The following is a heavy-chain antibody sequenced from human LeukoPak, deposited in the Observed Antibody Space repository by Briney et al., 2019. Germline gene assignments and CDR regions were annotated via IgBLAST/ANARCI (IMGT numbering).Heavy chain of an antibody. CDR3: AKVRPFTPIAVVPEYFDY. CDR2: ISGNGGST. CDR1: GFTFSDYA. D-gene: IGHD3-22*01. V-gene: IGHV3-23*01. Sequence: GGPLRLSCAASGFTFSDYAITWVRQAPGKGLEWVSHISGNGGSTSYADSVRGRFTVSRDNSKNMLYLQMNSLRVDDTAVYYCAKVRPFTPIAVVPEYFDYWGQGTLVAVSS. J-gene: IGHJ4*02.